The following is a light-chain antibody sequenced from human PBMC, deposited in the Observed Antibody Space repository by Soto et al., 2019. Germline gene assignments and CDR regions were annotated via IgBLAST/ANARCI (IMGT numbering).Light chain of an antibody. CDR3: QQYGSSPPIT. Sequence: EIVLTQSPGTLSLSPGERATLSCRASQSVSNSYLAWYQQKPGQAPRLLIYGAATRATGIPDRFSGSGSGTDFILTISRLEPEDFAVYYCQQYGSSPPITFGQGTLLEIK. CDR2: GAA. CDR1: QSVSNSY. J-gene: IGKJ5*01. V-gene: IGKV3-20*01.